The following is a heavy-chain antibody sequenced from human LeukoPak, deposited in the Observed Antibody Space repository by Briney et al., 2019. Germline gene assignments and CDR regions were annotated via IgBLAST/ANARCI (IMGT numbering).Heavy chain of an antibody. Sequence: SVTPSWKASGDTFTSYCIRWVRQAPGQGLEWMGWISAYNGNTNYAQKLQGRVTMTTDTSTSTAYMELRSLRSDDTAVYYCARTITFGGVIAKAPNWFDPWGQGTLVTVSS. D-gene: IGHD3-16*02. CDR1: GDTFTSYC. J-gene: IGHJ5*02. V-gene: IGHV1-18*01. CDR3: ARTITFGGVIAKAPNWFDP. CDR2: ISAYNGNT.